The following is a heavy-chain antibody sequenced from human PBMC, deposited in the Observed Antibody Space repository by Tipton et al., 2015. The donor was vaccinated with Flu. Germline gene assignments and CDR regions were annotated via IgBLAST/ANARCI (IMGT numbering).Heavy chain of an antibody. CDR3: AKRSSFVSWSFGL. J-gene: IGHJ2*01. Sequence: SGFTFSSYGMHWVRQAPGRGLEWVAFIRHDGSNKYYADSVKGPFTISRDNSKNTLYLQMNSLRAEDTAVYYCAKRSSFVSWSFGLWGRGTLVTVSS. V-gene: IGHV3-30*02. D-gene: IGHD3-16*01. CDR1: GFTFSSYG. CDR2: IRHDGSNK.